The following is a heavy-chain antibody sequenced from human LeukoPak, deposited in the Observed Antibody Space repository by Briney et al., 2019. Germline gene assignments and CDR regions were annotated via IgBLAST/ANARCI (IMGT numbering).Heavy chain of an antibody. Sequence: GASVKVSCKASRYTFTSYAMHWVRPAPAQRLEWMGWINAGNGNTKYSQKFQGRVTITRDTSASTAYMELSSLRSEDTAVYYCARDYSLAAAVNYWGQGTLVTVSS. CDR1: RYTFTSYA. CDR2: INAGNGNT. V-gene: IGHV1-3*01. D-gene: IGHD6-13*01. CDR3: ARDYSLAAAVNY. J-gene: IGHJ4*02.